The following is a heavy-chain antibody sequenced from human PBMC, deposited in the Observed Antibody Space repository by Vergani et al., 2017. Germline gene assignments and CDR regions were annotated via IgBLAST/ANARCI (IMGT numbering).Heavy chain of an antibody. V-gene: IGHV7-4-1*02. J-gene: IGHJ6*02. CDR2: INTNTGNP. CDR1: GYTFTSYA. Sequence: QVQLVHSGSELKKPGASVKVSCKASGYTFTSYAMNWVRQAPGQGLEWMGWINTNTGNPTYAQGFTGRFVFSLDTSVSTAYLQISSLKAEDTAVYYCARDGGFCSSTSCPWYYYGMDVWGQGTTVTVSS. CDR3: ARDGGFCSSTSCPWYYYGMDV. D-gene: IGHD2-2*01.